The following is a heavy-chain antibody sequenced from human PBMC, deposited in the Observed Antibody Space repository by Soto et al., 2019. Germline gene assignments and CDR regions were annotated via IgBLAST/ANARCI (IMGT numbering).Heavy chain of an antibody. D-gene: IGHD5-12*01. CDR1: GGSFSGYY. Sequence: SETLSLTCAVYGGSFSGYYWSWIRQPPGKGLEWIGEINHSGSTNYNPSLKSRVTISVDTSKNQFSLKLSSVTAADTAVYYCARGRVATIGYYYYGMDVWGQGTTVTV. J-gene: IGHJ6*02. CDR3: ARGRVATIGYYYYGMDV. V-gene: IGHV4-34*01. CDR2: INHSGST.